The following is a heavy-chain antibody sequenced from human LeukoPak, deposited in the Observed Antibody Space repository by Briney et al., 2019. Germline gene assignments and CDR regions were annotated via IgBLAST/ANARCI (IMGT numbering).Heavy chain of an antibody. J-gene: IGHJ3*02. V-gene: IGHV3-30*18. Sequence: GGALRLSCAASGFMFSNYGMQWVRQAPGKGLEWVAVISYDGSNKYYADSVKGRFTISRDNSKNTLYLQMNSLRAEDTAVYYCAKDLRRRYYFGSGSRGGTFDIWGQGTMVTVSS. CDR3: AKDLRRRYYFGSGSRGGTFDI. CDR2: ISYDGSNK. D-gene: IGHD3-10*01. CDR1: GFMFSNYG.